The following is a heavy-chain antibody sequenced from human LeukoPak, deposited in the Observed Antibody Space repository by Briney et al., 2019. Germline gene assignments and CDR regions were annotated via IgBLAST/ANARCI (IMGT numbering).Heavy chain of an antibody. CDR1: GFTFSSYA. Sequence: GRSLRLSCAASGFTFSSYAMHWVRQAPGKGLEWVAVISYDGSNKYYADSVKGRFTISRDNSKNTLYLQMNSLRAEDTAVYYCARVPWYYGSGSYWDSWGQGTLVTVSS. CDR3: ARVPWYYGSGSYWDS. V-gene: IGHV3-30-3*01. J-gene: IGHJ4*02. D-gene: IGHD3-10*01. CDR2: ISYDGSNK.